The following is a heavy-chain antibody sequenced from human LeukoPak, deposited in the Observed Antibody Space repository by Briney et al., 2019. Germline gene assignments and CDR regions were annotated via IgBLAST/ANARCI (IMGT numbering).Heavy chain of an antibody. CDR2: ITPFNGNT. D-gene: IGHD5-12*01. J-gene: IGHJ3*02. Sequence: GASVKVSCKASGGTFTYRYLHWVRQAPGQALEWMGWITPFNGNTNYAQQFQDRVTITRDRSRITVYMELNSLRFEDTAMYYCARSPFSGDDDAFDIWGQGTMVTVSS. CDR1: GGTFTYRY. CDR3: ARSPFSGDDDAFDI. V-gene: IGHV1-45*02.